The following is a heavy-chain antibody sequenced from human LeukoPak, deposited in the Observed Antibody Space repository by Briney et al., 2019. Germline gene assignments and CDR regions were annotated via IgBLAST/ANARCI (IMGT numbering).Heavy chain of an antibody. J-gene: IGHJ4*02. V-gene: IGHV3-21*01. D-gene: IGHD3-22*01. Sequence: PGGSLRLSCAASGFTFSSYSMNWVRQAPGKGLEWVSSISSSSSYIYYADSVKGRFTISRDNAKNSLYLQMNSLRAEDTAVYYCARGRGYYDSSGYPFYFDYWGQGTLVTVSS. CDR2: ISSSSSYI. CDR1: GFTFSSYS. CDR3: ARGRGYYDSSGYPFYFDY.